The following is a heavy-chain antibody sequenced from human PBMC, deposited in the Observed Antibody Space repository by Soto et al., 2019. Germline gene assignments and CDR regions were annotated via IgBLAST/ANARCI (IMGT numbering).Heavy chain of an antibody. CDR3: ALGWLQQYGAFEL. CDR1: GFTFDDYA. CDR2: ISWNSGSI. D-gene: IGHD5-12*01. V-gene: IGHV3-9*01. Sequence: EVQLVESGGGLVQPGRSLRLSCAASGFTFDDYAMHWVRQAPGKGLEWVSGISWNSGSIGYADSVKGRFTISRDNAKKSLYLQMNSLRAEDTALYYCALGWLQQYGAFELWGQGKMVPASS. J-gene: IGHJ3*01.